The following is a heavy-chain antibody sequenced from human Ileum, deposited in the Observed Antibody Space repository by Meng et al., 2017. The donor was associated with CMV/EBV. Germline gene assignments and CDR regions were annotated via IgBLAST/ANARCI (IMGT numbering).Heavy chain of an antibody. Sequence: QVPLHQSGPGQVNPSHTSSLTGAGDSFSISTESWNWIRQSPSRGLEWLGRTWYGSKWYYEYAVSVKSRITIIPDTSQNQISLQLNSVTPDDTAVYYCTYGWPLKYWGQGSLVTVSS. CDR2: TWYGSKWYY. J-gene: IGHJ4*02. CDR1: DSFSISTES. D-gene: IGHD3-10*01. CDR3: TYGWPLKY. V-gene: IGHV6-1*01.